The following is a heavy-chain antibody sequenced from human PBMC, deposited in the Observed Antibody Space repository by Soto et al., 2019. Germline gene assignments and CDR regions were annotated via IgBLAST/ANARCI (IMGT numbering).Heavy chain of an antibody. CDR3: AVPGEYSRSYGLAV. V-gene: IGHV4-61*01. D-gene: IGHD6-6*01. Sequence: SETLSLTCTVSGGSVSSGSYYWSWIRQPPGKGLEWIGYIYYSGSTNYNPSLKSRVTISVDTSKNQFSLKLSSVTAADTAVYYCAVPGEYSRSYGLAVPAQGTTVPVSS. CDR1: GGSVSSGSYY. CDR2: IYYSGST. J-gene: IGHJ6*02.